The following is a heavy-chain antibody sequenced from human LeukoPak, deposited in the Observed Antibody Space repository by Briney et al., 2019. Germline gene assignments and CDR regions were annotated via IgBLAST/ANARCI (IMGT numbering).Heavy chain of an antibody. CDR3: ARDNFATGGAFDI. Sequence: GGSLRLSCAAPGFTLRTYWMSWVRQAPGKGLEWVASIKRDGSEKYYVDSVKGRFTISRDNAKNSLYLQMNSLRAEDTAVYYCARDNFATGGAFDIWGQGTMVTVSS. J-gene: IGHJ3*02. CDR2: IKRDGSEK. V-gene: IGHV3-7*03. CDR1: GFTLRTYW. D-gene: IGHD1-14*01.